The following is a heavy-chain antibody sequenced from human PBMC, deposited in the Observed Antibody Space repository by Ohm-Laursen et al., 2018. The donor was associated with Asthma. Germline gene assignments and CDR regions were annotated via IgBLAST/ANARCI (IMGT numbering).Heavy chain of an antibody. CDR2: ISYDGSNK. J-gene: IGHJ3*02. D-gene: IGHD3-22*01. CDR1: GFTFRSYA. V-gene: IGHV3-30*04. Sequence: SLRLSCTASGFTFRSYAMHWVRQAPGKGLEWVAVISYDGSNKYYADSVKGRFTISRDNSKNTLYLQMNSLRAEDTAVYYCARDQFKYYYDSSGYRTHAFDIWGQGTMVTVSS. CDR3: ARDQFKYYYDSSGYRTHAFDI.